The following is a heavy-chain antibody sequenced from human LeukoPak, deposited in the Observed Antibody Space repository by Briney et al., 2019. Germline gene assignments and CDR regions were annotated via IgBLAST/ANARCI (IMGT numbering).Heavy chain of an antibody. Sequence: EASVKVSCKASGYTFTSYYMHWVRQAPGQGLEWMGIINPSGGSTSYAQKFQGRVTMTRDTSTSTVYMELSSLRSEDTAVYYCAREGGEDYYDSSGYRGWYFDLWGRGTLVTVSS. V-gene: IGHV1-46*01. CDR1: GYTFTSYY. CDR3: AREGGEDYYDSSGYRGWYFDL. CDR2: INPSGGST. J-gene: IGHJ2*01. D-gene: IGHD3-22*01.